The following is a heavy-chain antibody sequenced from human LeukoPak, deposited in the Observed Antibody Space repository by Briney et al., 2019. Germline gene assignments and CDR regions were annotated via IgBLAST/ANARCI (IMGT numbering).Heavy chain of an antibody. J-gene: IGHJ5*02. V-gene: IGHV1-24*01. D-gene: IGHD6-13*01. CDR2: FDPEDGET. CDR1: GYTLTELS. Sequence: ASVKVSCKVSGYTLTELSMHWVRQAPGKGLGWMGGFDPEDGETIYAQKFQGRVTMTEDTSTDTAYMELSSLRSEDTAVYYCATCMGSSLYGPQNWFDPWGQGTLVTVSS. CDR3: ATCMGSSLYGPQNWFDP.